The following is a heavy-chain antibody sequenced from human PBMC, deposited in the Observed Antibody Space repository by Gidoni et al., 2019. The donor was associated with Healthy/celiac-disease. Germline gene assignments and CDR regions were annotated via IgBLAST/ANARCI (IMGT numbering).Heavy chain of an antibody. CDR2: ISSSSSYI. Sequence: EVQLVESGGGLVKHGGSLILSCAASGFTFSSYSMNWVRQAPGKGLEWVSSISSSSSYIYYADSVKGRFTISSDNAKNSLYLQMNSLRSEDTAVYYCASRMTAAGTGLDYWGHGTLVTVAS. D-gene: IGHD6-13*01. J-gene: IGHJ4*01. CDR3: ASRMTAAGTGLDY. CDR1: GFTFSSYS. V-gene: IGHV3-21*01.